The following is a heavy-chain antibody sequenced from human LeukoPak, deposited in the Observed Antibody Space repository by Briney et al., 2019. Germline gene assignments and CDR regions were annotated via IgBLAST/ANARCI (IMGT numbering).Heavy chain of an antibody. J-gene: IGHJ4*02. CDR2: IYHSGSS. V-gene: IGHV4-4*01. CDR3: ARRGDGYITSFDY. Sequence: SGTLSLTCAVSGGSISSSNWWSWVRQPPGKGLEWIGEIYHSGSSNYNPSLKSRVTISVDTSKNQFSLMLTSVTAADTAVYRCARRGDGYITSFDYWGQGNLVTVSS. D-gene: IGHD5-24*01. CDR1: GGSISSSNW.